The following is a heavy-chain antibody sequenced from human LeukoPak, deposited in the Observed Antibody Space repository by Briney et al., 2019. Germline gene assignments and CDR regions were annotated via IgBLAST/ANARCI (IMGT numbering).Heavy chain of an antibody. J-gene: IGHJ4*02. CDR1: GFTFSSYA. D-gene: IGHD3-10*02. CDR2: ISGSGGST. Sequence: GGSLTLSCAASGFTFSSYAMSWVRQAPGKGLEWVSAISGSGGSTYYADSVKGRFTISRDNSRNTLYLQMNSLRAEDTAVYYCARGFYFVGRQPAYAFDFWGLGTLVTVCS. V-gene: IGHV3-23*01. CDR3: ARGFYFVGRQPAYAFDF.